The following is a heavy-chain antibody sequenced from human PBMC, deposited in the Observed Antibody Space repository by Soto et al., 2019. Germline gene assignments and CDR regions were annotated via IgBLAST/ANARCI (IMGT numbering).Heavy chain of an antibody. Sequence: ASVKVSCKASGHTFTGHHMHWVRQAPGQGLQWMGIINPGGGRTAYAQKFQGRVTLTRDMSTSTVYMELTSLTYDDTAVYYCARDVSGPGATYVMDVWGQGTTVTVSS. D-gene: IGHD2-2*01. CDR2: INPGGGRT. CDR3: ARDVSGPGATYVMDV. CDR1: GHTFTGHH. V-gene: IGHV1-46*01. J-gene: IGHJ6*02.